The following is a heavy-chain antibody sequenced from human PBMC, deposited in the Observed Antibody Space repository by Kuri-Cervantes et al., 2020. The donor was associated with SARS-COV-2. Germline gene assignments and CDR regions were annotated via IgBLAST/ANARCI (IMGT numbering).Heavy chain of an antibody. D-gene: IGHD1-26*01. CDR3: ARPVGASLRTDV. Sequence: ASVKVSCKAFGCTFTTYFLYWVRQAPGQGLEWMGIINPSGGNTTYAQKFQGRVTMTRDTSMSTVYMELSSLGSEDTAVYYCARPVGASLRTDVWGQGTLVTVSS. CDR2: INPSGGNT. J-gene: IGHJ4*02. V-gene: IGHV1-46*01. CDR1: GCTFTTYF.